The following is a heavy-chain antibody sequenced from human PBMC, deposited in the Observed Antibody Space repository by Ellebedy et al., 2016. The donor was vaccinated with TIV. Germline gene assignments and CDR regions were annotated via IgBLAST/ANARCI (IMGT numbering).Heavy chain of an antibody. CDR3: AGGSRGLSILGTSLHY. Sequence: GGSLRLSCAVSGFTVSDNYMSWVRQAPGKGLEWVATLYSSGNKFSADSAKGRFTISRDNYKNTVYLQMNNLRVEDTAVFYCAGGSRGLSILGTSLHYWGQGTLVVVSS. CDR1: GFTVSDNY. CDR2: LYSSGNK. V-gene: IGHV3-53*01. J-gene: IGHJ4*02. D-gene: IGHD5-12*01.